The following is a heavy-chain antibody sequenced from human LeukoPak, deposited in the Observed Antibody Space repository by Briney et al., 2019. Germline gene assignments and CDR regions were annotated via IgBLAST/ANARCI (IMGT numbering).Heavy chain of an antibody. V-gene: IGHV3-9*01. D-gene: IGHD6-13*01. CDR3: AKDKSHSSWTSRFYYYAMDV. CDR1: GFTFDDYA. J-gene: IGHJ6*02. CDR2: ISWKSGSI. Sequence: PGGSLRLSCAASGFTFDDYAMHWVRQAPGKGLEWVSGISWKSGSIGYADSVKGRFTIFRDNAKNSLYLQMNSLRAEDTALYYCAKDKSHSSWTSRFYYYAMDVWGQGTTVTVSS.